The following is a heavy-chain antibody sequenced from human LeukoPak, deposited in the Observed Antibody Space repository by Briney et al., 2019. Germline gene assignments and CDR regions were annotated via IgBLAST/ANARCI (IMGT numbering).Heavy chain of an antibody. J-gene: IGHJ5*02. Sequence: GGSLRLSCAASGFTFSSYGMHWVRQAPGKGLEWVAVIWYDGSNKYYADSVKGRFTISRDNSKNTLYLQMNSLRAEDTAVYYCAREFYSSGWYEGPFDPWGQGTLVTVSS. D-gene: IGHD6-19*01. CDR2: IWYDGSNK. V-gene: IGHV3-33*01. CDR1: GFTFSSYG. CDR3: AREFYSSGWYEGPFDP.